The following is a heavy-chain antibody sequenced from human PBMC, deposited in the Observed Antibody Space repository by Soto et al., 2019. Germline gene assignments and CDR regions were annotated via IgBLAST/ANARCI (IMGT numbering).Heavy chain of an antibody. J-gene: IGHJ4*02. D-gene: IGHD3-22*01. CDR2: INAGNGNT. CDR3: ARAYDSSGYYYPIDY. Sequence: GASVKVSCKASGYTFTSYAMHWVRQAPGQRLEWMGWINAGNGNTKYSQKFQGRVTITRDTSASTAYMELSSLRSEDTAVYYCARAYDSSGYYYPIDYWGQGTLVTVSS. CDR1: GYTFTSYA. V-gene: IGHV1-3*01.